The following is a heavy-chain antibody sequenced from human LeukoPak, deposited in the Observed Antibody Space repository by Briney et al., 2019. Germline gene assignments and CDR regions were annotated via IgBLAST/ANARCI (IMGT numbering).Heavy chain of an antibody. CDR3: ARGVRGFLDWLLSYYFDY. Sequence: GASVKVSCKASGYTFTSYDINWVRQATGQGLEWMGWMNPNSGNTGYAQKFQGRVTITRNTSISTAYMELSSLRSEDTAVYYCARGVRGFLDWLLSYYFDYWGQGTLVTVSS. V-gene: IGHV1-8*03. CDR2: MNPNSGNT. D-gene: IGHD3/OR15-3a*01. J-gene: IGHJ4*02. CDR1: GYTFTSYD.